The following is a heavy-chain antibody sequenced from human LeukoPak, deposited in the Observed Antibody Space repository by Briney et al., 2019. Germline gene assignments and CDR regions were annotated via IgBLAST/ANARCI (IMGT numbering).Heavy chain of an antibody. J-gene: IGHJ5*02. CDR2: MNPNSGNT. V-gene: IGHV1-8*01. CDR3: ARGLIAATGNWFDP. CDR1: GYTFTSHD. Sequence: ASVKVSCKASGYTFTSHDINWVRQATGQGLEWMGWMNPNSGNTGYAQKFQGRVAMTRDTSINTAYLDLYSLRSEDTAVYYCARGLIAATGNWFDPWGQGTLVTVSS. D-gene: IGHD6-13*01.